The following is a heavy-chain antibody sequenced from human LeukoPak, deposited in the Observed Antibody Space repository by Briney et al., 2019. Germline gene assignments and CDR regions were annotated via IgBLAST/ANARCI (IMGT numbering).Heavy chain of an antibody. D-gene: IGHD4-17*01. Sequence: GASVKVSCKASGYTFSSYGISWVRQAPGQGLEWMGWISAYNGNTNYAPQLQGRVTMTTDTSTSTAYMELRSLRSDDTAVYYCARDYGDYYFDYWGQGTLVTVSS. CDR1: GYTFSSYG. V-gene: IGHV1-18*01. CDR2: ISAYNGNT. CDR3: ARDYGDYYFDY. J-gene: IGHJ4*02.